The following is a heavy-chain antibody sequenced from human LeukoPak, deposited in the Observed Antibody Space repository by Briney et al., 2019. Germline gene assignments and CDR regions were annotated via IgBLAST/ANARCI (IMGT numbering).Heavy chain of an antibody. CDR1: GGSISSYY. D-gene: IGHD2-2*01. J-gene: IGHJ4*02. CDR3: ARDLCSSTSCYHDY. Sequence: SETLSLTCTVTGGSISSYYWSWIRQPPGKGLEWIGYIYYSGSTDYNPSLKSRVTISVDTSKNQFSLKLSSVTAADTAVYYCARDLCSSTSCYHDYWGQGTLVTVSS. CDR2: IYYSGST. V-gene: IGHV4-59*01.